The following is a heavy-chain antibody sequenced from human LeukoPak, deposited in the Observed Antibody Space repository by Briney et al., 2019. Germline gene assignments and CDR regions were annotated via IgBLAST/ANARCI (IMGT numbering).Heavy chain of an antibody. CDR3: ARVGATSYYYYYYMDV. V-gene: IGHV3-20*04. CDR1: GFSFSNYG. J-gene: IGHJ6*03. D-gene: IGHD1-26*01. Sequence: GGSLRLSCAASGFSFSNYGMSWVRQAPGKGLEWVSGINWNGGSTGYADSVKGRFTISRDNAKNSLYLQMNSLRAEDTALYYCARVGATSYYYYYYMDVWGKGTTVTVSS. CDR2: INWNGGST.